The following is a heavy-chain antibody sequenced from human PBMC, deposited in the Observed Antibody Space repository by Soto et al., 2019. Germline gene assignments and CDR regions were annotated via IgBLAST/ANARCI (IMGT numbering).Heavy chain of an antibody. CDR2: INAGNGNT. V-gene: IGHV1-3*01. CDR1: GYTFTSYA. J-gene: IGHJ4*02. D-gene: IGHD1-26*01. CDR3: ARDVGATGD. Sequence: QVQLVQSGAEVKKPGASVKVSCKASGYTFTSYAMHWVRQAPGQRLEWMGWINAGNGNTKYSQKFQGRVTITRDTSASTAYMALSNLRADATAVYYCARDVGATGDWGQGTLVTVSS.